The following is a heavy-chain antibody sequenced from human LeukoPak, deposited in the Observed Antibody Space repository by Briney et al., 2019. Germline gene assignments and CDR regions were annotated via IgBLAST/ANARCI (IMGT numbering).Heavy chain of an antibody. V-gene: IGHV3-66*01. CDR1: GFSVSDSY. CDR3: ARDLATVRGVNPVDY. D-gene: IGHD3-10*01. Sequence: GGSLRLSCAASGFSVSDSYMSWVRQAPGKGLEWLSVMYTGGSTYYADSVKGRFTFSRDSSKNTLYLQMNSLRAEDTAVYYCARDLATVRGVNPVDYWGQGTLVTVSS. CDR2: MYTGGST. J-gene: IGHJ4*02.